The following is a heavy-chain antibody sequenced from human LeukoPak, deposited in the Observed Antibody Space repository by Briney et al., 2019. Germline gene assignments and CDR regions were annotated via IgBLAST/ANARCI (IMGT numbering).Heavy chain of an antibody. CDR2: ISSSGGST. CDR1: GFTFSNYA. D-gene: IGHD2-8*02. Sequence: PGGSLRLSCAASGFTFSNYAMSWVRQAPGKGLEWVSSISSSGGSTFYADSVKGRFTISRDKSKNTLHLQMNSLTAEDTAVYYCATLYYHGGVYHPLELWGQGTVVTVSS. V-gene: IGHV3-23*01. CDR3: ATLYYHGGVYHPLEL. J-gene: IGHJ4*02.